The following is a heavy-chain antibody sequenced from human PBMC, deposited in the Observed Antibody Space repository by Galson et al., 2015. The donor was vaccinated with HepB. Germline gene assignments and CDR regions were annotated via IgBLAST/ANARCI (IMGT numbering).Heavy chain of an antibody. CDR2: IIPIFGTA. Sequence: QSGAEVKKPGASVKVSCKASGGTFSSYAISWVRQAPGQGLEWMGGIIPIFGTANYAQKSQGRVTITADESTSTAYMELSSLRSEDTAVYYCAREVGVRGVMGVSHYYYGMDVWGQGTTVTVSS. CDR3: AREVGVRGVMGVSHYYYGMDV. D-gene: IGHD3-10*01. V-gene: IGHV1-69*13. CDR1: GGTFSSYA. J-gene: IGHJ6*02.